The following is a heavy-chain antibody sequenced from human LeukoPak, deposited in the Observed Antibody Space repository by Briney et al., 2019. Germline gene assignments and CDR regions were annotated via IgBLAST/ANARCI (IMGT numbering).Heavy chain of an antibody. CDR2: ISSSSSYI. CDR1: GFTFSSYS. D-gene: IGHD6-19*01. V-gene: IGHV3-21*01. Sequence: GGSLRLSCAASGFTFSSYSMNWVRQAPGKGLEWVSSISSSSSYIYYADSVKGRFTISRDNAKNSLYLKMNSLRAEDTAVYYCARADPTRIAVAGLAFDYWGQGTLVTVSS. CDR3: ARADPTRIAVAGLAFDY. J-gene: IGHJ4*02.